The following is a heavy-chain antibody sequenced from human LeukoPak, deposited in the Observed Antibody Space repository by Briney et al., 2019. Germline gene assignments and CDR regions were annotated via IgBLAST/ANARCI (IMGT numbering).Heavy chain of an antibody. CDR3: AKGRPDGYNLRGLFDI. V-gene: IGHV3-74*01. J-gene: IGHJ3*02. CDR2: INSDGSST. Sequence: PGGSLRLSCAGSGFTFSTYWMHWVRQAPGKGLVWVSRINSDGSSTNYADSVKGRFTISRDNAKNTLYLQMNSLRAEDTAVYYCAKGRPDGYNLRGLFDIWGQGTMVTVSS. CDR1: GFTFSTYW. D-gene: IGHD5-24*01.